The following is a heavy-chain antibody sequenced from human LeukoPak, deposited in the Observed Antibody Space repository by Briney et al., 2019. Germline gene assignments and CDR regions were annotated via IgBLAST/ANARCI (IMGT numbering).Heavy chain of an antibody. J-gene: IGHJ6*03. V-gene: IGHV1-69*05. CDR1: GGTFSSYA. Sequence: GASVKVSCKASGGTFSSYAISWVRQAPGQGLEWMGGIIPIFGTGNYAQKFQGRVTITTDESTSTAYMELSSLRSEDTAVYYCARGGYSGYDYHYYYYMDVWGKGTTVTVSS. CDR3: ARGGYSGYDYHYYYYMDV. CDR2: IIPIFGTG. D-gene: IGHD5-12*01.